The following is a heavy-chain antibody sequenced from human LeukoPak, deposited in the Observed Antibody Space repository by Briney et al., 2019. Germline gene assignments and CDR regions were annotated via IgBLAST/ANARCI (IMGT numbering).Heavy chain of an antibody. D-gene: IGHD3-16*02. CDR1: GYTLTSYY. J-gene: IGHJ4*02. V-gene: IGHV1-46*01. Sequence: ASVKVSCKASGYTLTSYYMHWVRQAPGQGLEWMGIINPSGGSTSYAQKFQGRVTMTRDMSTSTVYMELSSLRSEDTAVYYCARDGPIYYDYVWGSYRQFDYWGQGTLVTVSS. CDR3: ARDGPIYYDYVWGSYRQFDY. CDR2: INPSGGST.